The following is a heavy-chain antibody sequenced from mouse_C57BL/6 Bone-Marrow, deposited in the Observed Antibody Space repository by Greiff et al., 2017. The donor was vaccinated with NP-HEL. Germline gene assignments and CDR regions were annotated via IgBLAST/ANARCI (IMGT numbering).Heavy chain of an antibody. J-gene: IGHJ2*01. CDR1: GYTFTSYW. CDR3: AAMVPFDC. V-gene: IGHV1-62-3*01. CDR2: IDPNSGGT. Sequence: VQLQQSGAELVKPGASVKLSCKASGYTFTSYWMHWVKQRPGLGLEWIGRIDPNSGGTKYNEKFKSKATLTVDKPSSTAYLQLSSLTTEDSAIYDCAAMVPFDCWGKGTTLTVSS. D-gene: IGHD1-1*02.